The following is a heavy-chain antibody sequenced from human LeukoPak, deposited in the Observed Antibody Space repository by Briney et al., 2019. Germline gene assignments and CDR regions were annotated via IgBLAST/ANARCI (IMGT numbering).Heavy chain of an antibody. D-gene: IGHD4-17*01. J-gene: IGHJ5*02. V-gene: IGHV4-34*01. Sequence: SETLSLTCAVYGGSFSGYYWSWIRQPPGKGLEWIGEINHSGSTNYNPSLKSRVTISVDTSKNQFPLKLSSVTAADTAVYYCARRDRGDYATRRFDPWGQGTLVTVSS. CDR2: INHSGST. CDR1: GGSFSGYY. CDR3: ARRDRGDYATRRFDP.